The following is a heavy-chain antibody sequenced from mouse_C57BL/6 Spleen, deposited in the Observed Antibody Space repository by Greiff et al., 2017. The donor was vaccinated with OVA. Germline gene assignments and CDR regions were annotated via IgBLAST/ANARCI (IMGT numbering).Heavy chain of an antibody. CDR1: GFTFSNYW. Sequence: EVMLVESGGGLVQPGGSMKLSCVASGFTFSNYWMNWVRQSPETGLEWVAQIRLKSDNYATHYAESVKGRFTISRDDSKSSVYLQMNNLRAEDTGIYYCTASNYWYFDVWGTGTTVTVSS. J-gene: IGHJ1*03. CDR2: IRLKSDNYAT. D-gene: IGHD2-5*01. CDR3: TASNYWYFDV. V-gene: IGHV6-3*01.